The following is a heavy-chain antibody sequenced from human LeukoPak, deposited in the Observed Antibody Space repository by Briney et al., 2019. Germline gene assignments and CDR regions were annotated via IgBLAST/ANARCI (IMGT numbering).Heavy chain of an antibody. CDR2: IYYSGST. CDR3: ARVRTIFGVVTPNFDY. D-gene: IGHD3-3*01. CDR1: GGSISSGGYY. V-gene: IGHV4-31*03. Sequence: SQTLSLTCTVSGGSISSGGYYWSWIRQHPGKGPEWIGYIYYSGSTYYNPSLKSRVTISVDTSKNQFSPKLSSVTAADTAVYYCARVRTIFGVVTPNFDYWGQGTLVTVSS. J-gene: IGHJ4*02.